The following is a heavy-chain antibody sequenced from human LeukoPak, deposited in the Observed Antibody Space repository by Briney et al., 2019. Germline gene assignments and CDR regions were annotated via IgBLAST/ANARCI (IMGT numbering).Heavy chain of an antibody. Sequence: GGSLRLSCAASGFIFSTYWMSWVRQAPGKGLEWVANIKRDGSEKYYVDSVKGRFTISRDNSKNSLYLQMNSLRAEDTAVYYCAREEWELPLGSYYFDYWGQGTLVTVSS. CDR3: AREEWELPLGSYYFDY. D-gene: IGHD1-26*01. V-gene: IGHV3-7*05. CDR1: GFIFSTYW. J-gene: IGHJ4*02. CDR2: IKRDGSEK.